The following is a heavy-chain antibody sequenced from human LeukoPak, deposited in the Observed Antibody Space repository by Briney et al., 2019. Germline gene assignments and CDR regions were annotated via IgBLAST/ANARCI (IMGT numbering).Heavy chain of an antibody. CDR2: INHSGST. Sequence: PSETLSLTCTVSGGSISSYYWSWIRQPPGKGLEWIGEINHSGSTNYNPSLKSRVTISVDTPKNQFSLKLSSVTAADTAVYYCARTITMVRGARLNWFDPWGQGTLVTVSS. V-gene: IGHV4-34*01. CDR3: ARTITMVRGARLNWFDP. D-gene: IGHD3-10*01. J-gene: IGHJ5*02. CDR1: GGSISSYY.